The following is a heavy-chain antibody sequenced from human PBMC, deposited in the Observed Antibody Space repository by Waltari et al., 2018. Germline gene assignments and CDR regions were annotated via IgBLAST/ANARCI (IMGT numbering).Heavy chain of an antibody. CDR2: IYYSGST. V-gene: IGHV4-39*01. J-gene: IGHJ4*02. CDR3: ARAQVGYCSGGSCTYYFDY. D-gene: IGHD2-15*01. CDR1: GGSIRSSSYY. Sequence: QLQLQESGPGLVKPSETLSLTCTVSGGSIRSSSYYWGWIRQPPGKGLEWIGRIYYSGSTYYNPSLKSRVTISVDTSKNQFSLKLSSVTAADTAVYYCARAQVGYCSGGSCTYYFDYWGQGTLVTVSS.